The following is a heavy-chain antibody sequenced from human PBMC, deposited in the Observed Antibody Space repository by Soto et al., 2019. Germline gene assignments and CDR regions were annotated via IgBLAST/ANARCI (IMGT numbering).Heavy chain of an antibody. V-gene: IGHV3-7*05. CDR3: ARDSSIAARPQNGMDV. CDR1: GFTFSSYW. D-gene: IGHD6-6*01. CDR2: IKQDGSEK. J-gene: IGHJ6*02. Sequence: GGSLRLSCAASGFTFSSYWMSWVRQAPGKGLEWVAYIKQDGSEKYYVDSVKGRFTISRDNAKNSLYLQMNSLRAEDTAVYYCARDSSIAARPQNGMDVWGQGTTVTVSS.